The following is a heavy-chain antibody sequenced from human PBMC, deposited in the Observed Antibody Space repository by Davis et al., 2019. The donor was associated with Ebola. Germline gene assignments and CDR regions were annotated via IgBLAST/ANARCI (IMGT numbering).Heavy chain of an antibody. CDR1: GFTFSSYS. D-gene: IGHD6-19*01. CDR2: ISSSSSYI. Sequence: GESLKISCAASGFTFSSYSMNWVRQAPGKGLEWVSSISSSSSYIYYADSVKGRFTISRDNAKNSLYLQMNSLRAEDTAVYYCAREVEVANFDYWGQGTLVTVSS. CDR3: AREVEVANFDY. J-gene: IGHJ4*02. V-gene: IGHV3-21*01.